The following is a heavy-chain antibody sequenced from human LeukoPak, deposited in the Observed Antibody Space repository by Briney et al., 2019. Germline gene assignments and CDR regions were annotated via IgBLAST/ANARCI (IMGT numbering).Heavy chain of an antibody. CDR3: ARDRVLAAWGLNWFDP. CDR1: GYTFTGYY. D-gene: IGHD3-16*01. V-gene: IGHV1-2*02. Sequence: ASVKVSCKASGYTFTGYYMHWVRQAPGQGLEWMGWINPNSGGTNYAQEFQGRVTMTRDTSISTAYMELSRLRSDDTAVYYCARDRVLAAWGLNWFDPWGQGTLVTVSS. J-gene: IGHJ5*02. CDR2: INPNSGGT.